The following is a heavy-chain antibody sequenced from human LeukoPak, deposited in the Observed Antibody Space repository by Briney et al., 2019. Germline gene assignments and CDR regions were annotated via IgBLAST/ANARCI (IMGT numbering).Heavy chain of an antibody. Sequence: GGSLRLSCAASGFTFGSYGMHWVRQAPGKGLEWVAFIRYDGSNKYYADSVKGRFTISRDNSKNTPYLQMNSLRAEDTAVYYCAKDSRGLAPRPFDPWGQGTLVTVSS. J-gene: IGHJ5*02. D-gene: IGHD6-19*01. CDR3: AKDSRGLAPRPFDP. CDR2: IRYDGSNK. CDR1: GFTFGSYG. V-gene: IGHV3-30*02.